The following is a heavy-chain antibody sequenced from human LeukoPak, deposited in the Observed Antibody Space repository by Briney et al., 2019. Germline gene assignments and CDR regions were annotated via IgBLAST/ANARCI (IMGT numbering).Heavy chain of an antibody. CDR3: ARVVAAAGINWFDP. D-gene: IGHD6-13*01. V-gene: IGHV1-18*01. J-gene: IGHJ5*02. Sequence: ASVKVSCKASGYTFTSYGISWVRQAPGQGLEWMGWISAYNGNTNYAQKFQGRVTMTTDTSTSTAYMELRSLRSDDTAVYYCARVVAAAGINWFDPWGQGTLVTVSS. CDR1: GYTFTSYG. CDR2: ISAYNGNT.